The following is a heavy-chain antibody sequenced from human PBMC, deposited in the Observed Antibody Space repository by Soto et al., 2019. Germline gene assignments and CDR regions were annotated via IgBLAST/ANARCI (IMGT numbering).Heavy chain of an antibody. J-gene: IGHJ3*02. V-gene: IGHV3-23*01. CDR1: GFTFSSYA. CDR2: ITNSGGST. Sequence: EVQLLESGGGLVQPGGSLRLSCAASGFTFSSYAMSWVRRAPGKGLEWVSAITNSGGSTYYADSVKGRFTISRDNSKNTLYLQMNSLRAEDTAVYYCAKIPHSSSWYLDAFDIWGQGTMVTVSS. CDR3: AKIPHSSSWYLDAFDI. D-gene: IGHD6-13*01.